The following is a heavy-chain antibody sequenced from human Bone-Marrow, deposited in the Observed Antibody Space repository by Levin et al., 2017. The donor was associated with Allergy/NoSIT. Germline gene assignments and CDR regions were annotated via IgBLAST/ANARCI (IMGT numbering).Heavy chain of an antibody. Sequence: GGSLRLSCEASGFTFSDDDINWVRQAPGQGLEWMGSMHPSSGITDYAQKFQGRVTMTRNTSMNKVYMELSGPTSKDTAVYYCARDLGGVLDSWGQGTLLTVSP. D-gene: IGHD3-16*01. CDR2: MHPSSGIT. CDR1: GFTFSDDD. CDR3: ARDLGGVLDS. J-gene: IGHJ4*02. V-gene: IGHV1-8*01.